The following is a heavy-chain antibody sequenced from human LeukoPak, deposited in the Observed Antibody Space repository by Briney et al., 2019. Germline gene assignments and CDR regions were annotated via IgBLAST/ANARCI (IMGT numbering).Heavy chain of an antibody. V-gene: IGHV4-61*01. D-gene: IGHD5-12*01. Sequence: PSETLSLTCTVSGGSFSSGSYYWSWLRQLPGRGLEWTGYIYYSGSTNYNPSLKSRVTISVDTSKNQFSLKLSSVTAADTAVYYCGSVATIRSGFDYWGQGTLVTVSS. CDR2: IYYSGST. CDR1: GGSFSSGSYY. J-gene: IGHJ4*02. CDR3: GSVATIRSGFDY.